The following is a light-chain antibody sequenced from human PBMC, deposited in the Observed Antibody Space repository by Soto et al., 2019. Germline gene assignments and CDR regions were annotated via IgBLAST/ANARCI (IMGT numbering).Light chain of an antibody. CDR3: QQSYSTRLMYT. V-gene: IGKV1-39*01. CDR1: QSISSY. Sequence: PSSLSASVGDSVTITCRASQSISSYLNWYQQKPGKAPKLLIYAASSLQSGVPSRFSGGGSGTDFTLTISSLQPEDFATYYCQQSYSTRLMYTFGQGTKVDIK. J-gene: IGKJ2*01. CDR2: AAS.